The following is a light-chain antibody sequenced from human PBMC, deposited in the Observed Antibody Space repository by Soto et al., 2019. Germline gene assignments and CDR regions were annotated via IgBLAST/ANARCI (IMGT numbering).Light chain of an antibody. CDR2: GPS. V-gene: IGKV3-20*01. J-gene: IGKJ3*01. Sequence: EVVLTQSPGTLSLSPGESATLSCRASQSVRGNYFAWYQQRPGQAPRLLVYGPSVRAAGIPDRFRGSGSRTDFTPTINSVEPEDFAVYYCQQFGMSPFTFGPGTTLDIK. CDR1: QSVRGNY. CDR3: QQFGMSPFT.